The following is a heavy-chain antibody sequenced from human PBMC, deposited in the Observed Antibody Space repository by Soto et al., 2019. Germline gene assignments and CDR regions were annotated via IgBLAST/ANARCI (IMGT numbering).Heavy chain of an antibody. D-gene: IGHD3-10*01. CDR1: GGSMISYY. V-gene: IGHV4-59*12. CDR3: ARDPGSGSYYGWFDP. Sequence: SETLSLTCTVSGGSMISYYWSWIRQPPGRGLEWIGFIYYAGSTKYNPSLNSRVTISVDTSKNQFSLTVTSVTAADTAVYYCARDPGSGSYYGWFDPWGQGTPVTVSS. CDR2: IYYAGST. J-gene: IGHJ5*02.